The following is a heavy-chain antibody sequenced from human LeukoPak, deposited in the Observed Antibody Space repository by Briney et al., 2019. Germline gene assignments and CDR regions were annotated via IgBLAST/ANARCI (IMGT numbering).Heavy chain of an antibody. Sequence: PGGSLRLSCAASGFTFSSYEMNWVRQAPGKGLEWVSYISSSGSTIYYADSVKGRFTISRDNAKNSLYLQMNSLRAEDTAVYYCAREVLDSSSWYTFDYWGQGTLVTVSS. V-gene: IGHV3-48*03. J-gene: IGHJ4*02. CDR3: AREVLDSSSWYTFDY. CDR1: GFTFSSYE. D-gene: IGHD6-13*01. CDR2: ISSSGSTI.